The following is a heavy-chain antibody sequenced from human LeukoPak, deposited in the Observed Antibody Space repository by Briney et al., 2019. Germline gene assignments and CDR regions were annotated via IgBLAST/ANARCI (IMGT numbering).Heavy chain of an antibody. CDR2: INSDGSST. Sequence: GRSLRLSCAASGFTLSSYWMHWVRQAPGKGLVWVSRINSDGSSTSYADSVKGRFTISRDNAKNTLYLQMNSLRAEDTAVYYCARDRYSNWFDPWGQGTLVTVSS. CDR3: ARDRYSNWFDP. V-gene: IGHV3-74*01. D-gene: IGHD1-26*01. J-gene: IGHJ5*02. CDR1: GFTLSSYW.